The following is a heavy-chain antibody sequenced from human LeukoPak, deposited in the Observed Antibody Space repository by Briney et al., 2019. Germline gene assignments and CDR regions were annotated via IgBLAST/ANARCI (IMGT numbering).Heavy chain of an antibody. CDR2: IGSIGNT. V-gene: IGHV3-23*01. CDR3: AKRGAGAVAGSYDY. J-gene: IGHJ4*02. CDR1: GFTFSDYA. D-gene: IGHD6-19*01. Sequence: GGSLRLSCAASGFTFSDYAMNWVRQAPGKGLEWVSAIGSIGNTFYADSVKGRFTISRDNSNNAVHLQMNSLRAEDTAVYFCAKRGAGAVAGSYDYWGQGTLVTVSS.